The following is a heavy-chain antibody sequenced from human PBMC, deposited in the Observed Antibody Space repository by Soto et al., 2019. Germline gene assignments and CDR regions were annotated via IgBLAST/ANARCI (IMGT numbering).Heavy chain of an antibody. CDR3: ARYKVVPAANEPPYYYSGMDV. V-gene: IGHV1-18*01. CDR1: GYTFTSYG. J-gene: IGHJ6*02. Sequence: QVKLVQSGAEVKKPGASVKVSCKASGYTFTSYGISWVRQAPGQGHEWMGWISAYNGKTNYAQKLQGRVTMTTDTSTSTAYMELRSLRSDDTAVYYCARYKVVPAANEPPYYYSGMDVWVQGSTVTVSS. D-gene: IGHD2-2*01. CDR2: ISAYNGKT.